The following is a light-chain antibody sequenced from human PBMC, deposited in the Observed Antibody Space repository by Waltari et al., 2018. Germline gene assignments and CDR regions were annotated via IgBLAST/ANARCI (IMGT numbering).Light chain of an antibody. V-gene: IGLV2-14*03. CDR3: ASYTSSGALM. CDR1: SSDIGDYNY. Sequence: QSALTQPASVSGSPGQSITVSCTGSSSDIGDYNYVSWYQQHPGKVPKLMIYDVNNRPSGVSHRSFASKSGNTASLTISGLQPEDEADYNCASYTSSGALMFGGGTKVTVL. CDR2: DVN. J-gene: IGLJ3*02.